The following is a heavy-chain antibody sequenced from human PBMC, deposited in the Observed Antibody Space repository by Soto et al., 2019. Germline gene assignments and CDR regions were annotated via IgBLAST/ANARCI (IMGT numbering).Heavy chain of an antibody. J-gene: IGHJ5*02. Sequence: QVQLQESGPGLVKPSQTLSLTCTVSGGSISSGGYYWSWIRQHPGKGLEWIGYIYDSGSTYYNPSPKSRVTISVDTSKNQFSLKLSSVTAADTAVYYCARVLRGYRNAIALNWFDPWGQGTLVTVSS. CDR1: GGSISSGGYY. D-gene: IGHD5-18*01. V-gene: IGHV4-31*03. CDR2: IYDSGST. CDR3: ARVLRGYRNAIALNWFDP.